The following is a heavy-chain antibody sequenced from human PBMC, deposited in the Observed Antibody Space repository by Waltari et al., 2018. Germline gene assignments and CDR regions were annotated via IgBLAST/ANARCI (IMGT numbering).Heavy chain of an antibody. CDR2: INHSGST. CDR1: GGSFSGYY. CDR3: ALIGVVNKNWFDP. Sequence: QVQLQESGPGLVKPSETLSLTCAVYGGSFSGYYWSWIRQPPGKGLEWIGEINHSGSTNYNPSLKSRVTISVDTSKNQFSLKLSSVTAADTAVYYCALIGVVNKNWFDPWGQGTLVTVSS. V-gene: IGHV4-34*01. D-gene: IGHD3-3*01. J-gene: IGHJ5*02.